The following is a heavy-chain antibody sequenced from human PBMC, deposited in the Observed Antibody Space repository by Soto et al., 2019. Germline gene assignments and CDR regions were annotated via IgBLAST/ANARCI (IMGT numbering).Heavy chain of an antibody. D-gene: IGHD1-20*01. CDR3: ARSLDMYNWNDGMSY. J-gene: IGHJ4*02. CDR2: INPSGGST. CDR1: GYTFTSYY. V-gene: IGHV1-46*01. Sequence: PSVKVSCKASGYTFTSYYMHWVRQAPGQGLEWMGIINPSGGSTSYAQKFQGRVTMNRDTSTSTVYMELSSLRSEDTAVYYCARSLDMYNWNDGMSYWGQRTLVTVSS.